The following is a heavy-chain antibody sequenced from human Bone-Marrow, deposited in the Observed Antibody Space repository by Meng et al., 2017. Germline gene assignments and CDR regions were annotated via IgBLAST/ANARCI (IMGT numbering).Heavy chain of an antibody. J-gene: IGHJ4*02. Sequence: DVQLVGSGGGLVQPGRSLRLSCAASGFSFSSYWMHWVRQAPGKGLVWVSRIDSDGTNTHYADSVKGRFTISRDNAKNTLYLQMNSLRAEDTAVYFCASRSSSYYGGWGQGTLVTVSS. CDR3: ASRSSSYYGG. CDR1: GFSFSSYW. V-gene: IGHV3-74*01. D-gene: IGHD6-13*01. CDR2: IDSDGTNT.